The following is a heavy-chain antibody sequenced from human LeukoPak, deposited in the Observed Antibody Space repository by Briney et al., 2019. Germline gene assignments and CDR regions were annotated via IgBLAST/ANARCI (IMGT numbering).Heavy chain of an antibody. CDR1: GFTFSSYS. D-gene: IGHD6-13*01. CDR2: ISSSSSYI. Sequence: GGSLRLSCAASGFTFSSYSMNWVRQAPGKGLEWVSSISSSSSYIYYADSVKGRFTISRDSAKNSLYLQMNSLRAEDTAVYYCAIDLNQAAAAGTGNFDYWGQGTLVTVSS. CDR3: AIDLNQAAAAGTGNFDY. V-gene: IGHV3-21*01. J-gene: IGHJ4*02.